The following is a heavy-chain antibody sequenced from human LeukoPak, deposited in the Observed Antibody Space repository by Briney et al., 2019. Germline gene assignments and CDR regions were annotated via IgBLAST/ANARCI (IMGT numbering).Heavy chain of an antibody. D-gene: IGHD6-13*01. J-gene: IGHJ3*02. CDR1: GFTFSSYA. V-gene: IGHV3-30-3*01. CDR2: ISYDGSNK. CDR3: ARAVRQQLVHGAFDI. Sequence: GGSLRLSCAASGFTFSSYAMHWVRQAPGKGLEWVAVISYDGSNKYYADSVKGRFTISRDNAKNSLYLQMNSLRAEDTAVYYCARAVRQQLVHGAFDIWGQGTMVTVSS.